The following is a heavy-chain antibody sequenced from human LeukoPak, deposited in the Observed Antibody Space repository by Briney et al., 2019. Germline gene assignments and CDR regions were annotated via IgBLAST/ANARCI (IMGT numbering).Heavy chain of an antibody. CDR2: IYTSGST. J-gene: IGHJ4*02. CDR1: GGSISSYY. Sequence: PSETLSLTCTVSGGSISSYYWSWIPQPAGKGLEWIGRIYTSGSTNYNPSLKSRVTMSVDTSKNQFSLKLSSVTAADTAVYYCASTGIYGGNPPLDYWGQGTLVTVSS. D-gene: IGHD4-23*01. V-gene: IGHV4-4*07. CDR3: ASTGIYGGNPPLDY.